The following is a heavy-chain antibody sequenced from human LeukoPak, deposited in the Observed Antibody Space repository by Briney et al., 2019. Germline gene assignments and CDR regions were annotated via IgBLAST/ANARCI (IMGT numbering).Heavy chain of an antibody. D-gene: IGHD1-26*01. V-gene: IGHV3-33*01. Sequence: LTGGSLRLSCAASGFTFSSYGMHWVRQAPGKGLEWVAVIWYDGSNKYYADSVKGRFTISRDNSKNTLYLQMNSLRAEDTAVYYCARDQGRSHSPYFDYWGQGTLVTVSS. CDR2: IWYDGSNK. CDR3: ARDQGRSHSPYFDY. J-gene: IGHJ4*02. CDR1: GFTFSSYG.